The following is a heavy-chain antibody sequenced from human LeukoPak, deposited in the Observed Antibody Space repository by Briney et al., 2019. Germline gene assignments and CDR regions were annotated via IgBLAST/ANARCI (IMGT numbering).Heavy chain of an antibody. CDR1: GGSISSYY. Sequence: PSETLSLTCTVSGGSISSYYWSWIRQPAGKGLESIGHISTSGSTNYNPSLKSRVTMSVDTSKNQFSLKLSSVTAADTAVYYCARVHSSGGIYHAFDIWGRGTMVIVSS. J-gene: IGHJ3*02. CDR2: ISTSGST. CDR3: ARVHSSGGIYHAFDI. D-gene: IGHD3-22*01. V-gene: IGHV4-4*07.